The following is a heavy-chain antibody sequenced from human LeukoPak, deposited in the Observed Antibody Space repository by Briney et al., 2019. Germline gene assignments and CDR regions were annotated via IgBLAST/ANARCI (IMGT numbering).Heavy chain of an antibody. CDR3: ARENYWKFDY. D-gene: IGHD1-1*01. V-gene: IGHV3-7*05. Sequence: GESLILSCAASGFTFNKFYMGWVRQAPGKGLEWVANIKQDGSERSYVDSVKGRFTISRDNAKNSLYLQLDSLRAEDTAVYYCARENYWKFDYWGQGTLVTVSS. J-gene: IGHJ4*02. CDR2: IKQDGSER. CDR1: GFTFNKFY.